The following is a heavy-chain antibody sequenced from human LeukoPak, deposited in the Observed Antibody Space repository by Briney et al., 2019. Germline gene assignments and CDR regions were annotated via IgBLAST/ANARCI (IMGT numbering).Heavy chain of an antibody. V-gene: IGHV3-30*18. CDR2: ISYDGSNK. CDR1: GFTFSSYG. Sequence: GGSLRLSCAASGFTFSSYGMHWVRQAPGKGLEWVAVISYDGSNKYYADSVKGRFTTSRDNSKNTLYLQMNSLRAEDTAVYYCAKVDRAMVRGVIISNLSFDYWGQGTLVTVSS. D-gene: IGHD3-10*01. CDR3: AKVDRAMVRGVIISNLSFDY. J-gene: IGHJ4*02.